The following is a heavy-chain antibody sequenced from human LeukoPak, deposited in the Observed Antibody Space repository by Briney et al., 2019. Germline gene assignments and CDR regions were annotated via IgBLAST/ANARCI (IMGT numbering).Heavy chain of an antibody. Sequence: PGGSLRLSCAASGFTFSSYGMHWVRQAPGKGLEWVAVISYDGGNKYYADSVKGRFTISRDNAKNSLYLQMNSLRAEDTALYYCAKDIRGTFDYWGQGTLVTVSS. CDR2: ISYDGGNK. CDR1: GFTFSSYG. CDR3: AKDIRGTFDY. D-gene: IGHD1-1*01. V-gene: IGHV3-30*18. J-gene: IGHJ4*02.